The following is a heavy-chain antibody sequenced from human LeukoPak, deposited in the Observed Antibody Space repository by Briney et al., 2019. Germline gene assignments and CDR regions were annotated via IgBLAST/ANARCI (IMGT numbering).Heavy chain of an antibody. D-gene: IGHD2-2*01. CDR2: ISYDGTNK. J-gene: IGHJ5*02. Sequence: GGSLRLSCAASGFTFSSYAMHWVRQAPGKGLEWVTIISYDGTNKYYADSVKGRFTISRDNSKNTLYLQMNSLRAEDTAVYYCAKDQNQYQLLINWFDPWGQGTLVTVSS. CDR3: AKDQNQYQLLINWFDP. CDR1: GFTFSSYA. V-gene: IGHV3-30*04.